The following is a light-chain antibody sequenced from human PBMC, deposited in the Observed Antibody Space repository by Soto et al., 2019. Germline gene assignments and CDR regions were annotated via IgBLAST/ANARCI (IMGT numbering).Light chain of an antibody. Sequence: VLSHSLVTLSLSTDERATLPCKASQSIHTSLAWYQQKPGQPPRLVVYDSTLRANGVPDRFGGSRSGTEFTLTINSLEPEDFAVYYCQQRNVWPPITFGQGTRLEIK. J-gene: IGKJ5*01. CDR2: DST. CDR3: QQRNVWPPIT. CDR1: QSIHTS. V-gene: IGKV3-11*01.